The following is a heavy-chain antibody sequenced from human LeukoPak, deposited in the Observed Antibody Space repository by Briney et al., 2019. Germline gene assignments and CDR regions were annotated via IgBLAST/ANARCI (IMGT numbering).Heavy chain of an antibody. J-gene: IGHJ4*02. D-gene: IGHD2-2*01. Sequence: ASVKVSCKASGYTFTSYAMHWVRQAPGQRLEWMGWINAGNGNTKYSQKFQGRDTITRDTSASTAYMELSSLRSEDTAVYYCARGYQLLSRSRGSVLGYWGQGTLVTVSS. CDR1: GYTFTSYA. V-gene: IGHV1-3*01. CDR2: INAGNGNT. CDR3: ARGYQLLSRSRGSVLGY.